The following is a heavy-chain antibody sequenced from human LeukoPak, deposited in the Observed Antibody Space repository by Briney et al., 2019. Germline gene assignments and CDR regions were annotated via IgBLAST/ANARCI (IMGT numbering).Heavy chain of an antibody. J-gene: IGHJ4*02. Sequence: SETLSPTCAVSGGSISSSNWWSWVRQPPGKGLEWIGEIYHSGSTNYNPSLKSRVTISVDKSKNQFSLKLSSVTAADTAVYYCARDLGYYDSSGPFDYWGQGTLVTVSS. V-gene: IGHV4-4*02. D-gene: IGHD3-22*01. CDR2: IYHSGST. CDR3: ARDLGYYDSSGPFDY. CDR1: GGSISSSNW.